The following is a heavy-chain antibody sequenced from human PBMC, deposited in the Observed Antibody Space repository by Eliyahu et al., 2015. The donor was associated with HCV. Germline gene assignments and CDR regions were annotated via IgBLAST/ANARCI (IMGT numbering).Heavy chain of an antibody. CDR1: GFTVXSNY. Sequence: EVQLVESGGGLIQPGGSLRLPCAASGFTVXSNYRGWFRQAPGKGLGWVSVIXSGGSTYYADSVKGRFTISRDNSKXTLNLQMNSLRAEDTAVYYCARSAAGLGGALGYWGQGTLVTVSS. CDR3: ARSAAGLGGALGY. CDR2: IXSGGST. J-gene: IGHJ4*02. V-gene: IGHV3-53*01. D-gene: IGHD6-13*01.